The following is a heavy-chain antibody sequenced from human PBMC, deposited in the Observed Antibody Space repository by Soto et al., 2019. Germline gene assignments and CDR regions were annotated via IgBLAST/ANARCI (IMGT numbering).Heavy chain of an antibody. V-gene: IGHV4-59*01. Sequence: PSETLSLTCAVSGGSISSYYWSWIRQPPGKGLEWIGYIYYSGSTNYNPSLKSRVTISVDTSKNQFSLKLSSVTAADTAVYYCARDRRDYGDLYDYWGQGTLVTVSS. CDR1: GGSISSYY. CDR3: ARDRRDYGDLYDY. D-gene: IGHD4-17*01. CDR2: IYYSGST. J-gene: IGHJ4*02.